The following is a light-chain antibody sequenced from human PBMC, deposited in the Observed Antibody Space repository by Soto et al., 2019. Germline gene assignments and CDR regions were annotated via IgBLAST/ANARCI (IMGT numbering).Light chain of an antibody. CDR2: AAS. V-gene: IGKV1-27*01. CDR3: QKYNSARYT. CDR1: LGISNY. J-gene: IGKJ2*01. Sequence: DIQSTQSPSSMSASAGDRVTITCRASLGISNYLAWYQQKPGKVPKVLIYAASTLQSGVPSRFSGSGSGTTFTLTISSLQPDDVATYYCQKYNSARYTFGQGTKVEIK.